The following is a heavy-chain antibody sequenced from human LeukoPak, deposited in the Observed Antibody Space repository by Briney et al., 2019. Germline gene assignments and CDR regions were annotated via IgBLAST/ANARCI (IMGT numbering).Heavy chain of an antibody. CDR1: GFTFSSYA. CDR3: AKDGSAGWDWYFDL. D-gene: IGHD1-26*01. CDR2: ISGSGGST. V-gene: IGHV3-23*01. Sequence: GGSLRLSCAASGFTFSSYAMSWVRQAPGKGLGWVSAISGSGGSTYYADSVKGRFTISRDNSKNTLYLQMNSLRAEDTAVYYCAKDGSAGWDWYFDLWGRGTLVTVSS. J-gene: IGHJ2*01.